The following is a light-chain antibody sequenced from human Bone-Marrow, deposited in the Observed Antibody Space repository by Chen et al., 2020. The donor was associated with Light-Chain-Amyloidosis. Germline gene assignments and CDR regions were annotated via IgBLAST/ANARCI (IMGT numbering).Light chain of an antibody. CDR1: SSNIGSNT. V-gene: IGLV1-44*01. Sequence: QSVLTQPPSASGTPGQRVTISCSGSSSNIGSNTVNWYQQLPGTAPKLLIYSNNQRPSGVPDRFSGSGSGTSASLAISGLQSENEADYYWAAWDDSRSGVVFGGGTKLTV. J-gene: IGLJ2*01. CDR2: SNN. CDR3: AAWDDSRSGVV.